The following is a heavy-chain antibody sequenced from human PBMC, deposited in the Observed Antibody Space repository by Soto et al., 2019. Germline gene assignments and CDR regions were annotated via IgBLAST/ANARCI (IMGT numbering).Heavy chain of an antibody. CDR1: GGSISSYY. CDR3: ARCITMVRGGWFDP. V-gene: IGHV4-59*06. Sequence: SETLSLTCTVSGGSISSYYWSWIRQPPGKGLEWIGYIYYSGSTYYNPSLKSRVTISVDTSKNQFSLKLSSVTAADTAVYYCARCITMVRGGWFDPWGQGTLVTVSS. CDR2: IYYSGST. D-gene: IGHD3-10*01. J-gene: IGHJ5*02.